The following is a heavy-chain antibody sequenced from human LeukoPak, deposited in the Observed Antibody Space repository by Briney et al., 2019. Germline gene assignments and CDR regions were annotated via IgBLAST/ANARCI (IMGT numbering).Heavy chain of an antibody. D-gene: IGHD5-12*01. CDR3: ARDSGYRGYDLAY. CDR2: ISSSSSYI. Sequence: GGSLRLSCAASGFTFNTNTMNWVCQAPGQGLEWVSSISSSSSYIYYADSVKGRFTISRDNAKNSLCLQMNSLRAEDTAVYYCARDSGYRGYDLAYWGQGTLVTVSS. J-gene: IGHJ4*02. CDR1: GFTFNTNT. V-gene: IGHV3-21*01.